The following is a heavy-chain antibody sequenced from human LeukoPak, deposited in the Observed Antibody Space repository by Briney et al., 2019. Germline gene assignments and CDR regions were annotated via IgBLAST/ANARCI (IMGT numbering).Heavy chain of an antibody. CDR2: ISSSSSYI. D-gene: IGHD2-15*01. CDR1: GFTFSSYS. Sequence: GGSLRLSCAASGFTFSSYSMNWVRQAPGKGLEWVSSISSSSSYIYYADSVKGRFTISIDNAKNSLYLQMNSLRAEDTAVYYCARDLTDIVVVVAATGPGGFDPWGQGTLVTVSS. J-gene: IGHJ5*02. CDR3: ARDLTDIVVVVAATGPGGFDP. V-gene: IGHV3-21*01.